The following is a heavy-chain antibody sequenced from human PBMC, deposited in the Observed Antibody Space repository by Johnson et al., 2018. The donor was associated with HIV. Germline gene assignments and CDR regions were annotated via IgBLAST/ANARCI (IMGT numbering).Heavy chain of an antibody. J-gene: IGHJ3*02. V-gene: IGHV3-66*01. CDR2: INSGGDT. Sequence: VQLVESGGGLVQPGGSLRLSCAASGFTVSSNYMSWVRQGPGKGLEWVSVINSGGDTYYADSVKGRCTISRDTSKNTLYLQMNSLRAEDTAVYDCARACRDGYTCDVYDIGGQGTRVTVSS. CDR1: GFTVSSNY. D-gene: IGHD5-24*01. CDR3: ARACRDGYTCDVYDI.